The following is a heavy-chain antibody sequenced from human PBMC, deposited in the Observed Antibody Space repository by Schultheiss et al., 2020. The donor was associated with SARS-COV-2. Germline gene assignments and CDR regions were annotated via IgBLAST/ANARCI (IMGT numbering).Heavy chain of an antibody. J-gene: IGHJ4*02. CDR3: AREVSDIVVVVAATYYFDY. Sequence: GGSLRLSCAASGFTFSSYWMHWVRQAPGKGLVWVSRINSDGSSTSYADSVKGRFTISRDNAKNTLYLQMNSLRAEDTALYYCAREVSDIVVVVAATYYFDYWGQGTLVTVSS. CDR2: INSDGSST. V-gene: IGHV3-74*01. CDR1: GFTFSSYW. D-gene: IGHD2-15*01.